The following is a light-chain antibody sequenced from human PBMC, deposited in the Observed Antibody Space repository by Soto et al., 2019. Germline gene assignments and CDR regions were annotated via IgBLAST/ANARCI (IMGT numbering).Light chain of an antibody. J-gene: IGKJ2*01. CDR1: QSVSSTY. Sequence: EIVLTQSPGTLSLSPGERATLSCRASQSVSSTYLAWYQHKPGQPPRLLIYGASSRATGIPDRFSGSGSGTDFTLTISRLEPEDFAIYYCQQYGSSSYTLGQGTKLEIK. V-gene: IGKV3-20*01. CDR2: GAS. CDR3: QQYGSSSYT.